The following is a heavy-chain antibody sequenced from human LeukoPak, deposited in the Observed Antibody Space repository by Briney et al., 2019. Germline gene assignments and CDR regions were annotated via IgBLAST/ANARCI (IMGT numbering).Heavy chain of an antibody. CDR3: ARKGRGRDGYNWSSWYFDL. CDR2: IIPMFGTA. D-gene: IGHD5-24*01. CDR1: GYTLTELS. J-gene: IGHJ2*01. Sequence: SVKVSCTVSGYTLTELSMHWVRQAPGQGLEWMGGIIPMFGTANYAQKFQGRVTITADESTSTAYMELSSLRSEDTAVYYCARKGRGRDGYNWSSWYFDLWGRGTLVTVSS. V-gene: IGHV1-69*13.